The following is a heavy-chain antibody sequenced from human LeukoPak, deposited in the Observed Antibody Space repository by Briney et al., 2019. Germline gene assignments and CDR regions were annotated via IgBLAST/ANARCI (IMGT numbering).Heavy chain of an antibody. CDR2: IGNEDSDT. D-gene: IGHD2-2*01. J-gene: IGHJ6*03. Sequence: LRLSCAASGFTFNSYWSHWVRQAPGKGLVWFSRIGNEDSDTIYADSAKGRFTISRDNAKSTLYMQMNRLKTEDTAVYYCTADPNIVVVPAATTDYYYYYMDVWGKGTTVTVSS. CDR1: GFTFNSYW. V-gene: IGHV3-74*01. CDR3: TADPNIVVVPAATTDYYYYYMDV.